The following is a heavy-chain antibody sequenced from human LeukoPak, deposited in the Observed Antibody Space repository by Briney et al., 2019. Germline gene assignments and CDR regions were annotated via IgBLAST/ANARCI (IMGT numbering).Heavy chain of an antibody. CDR3: ASDCSSTSCYLSIGAFDI. CDR2: IRYDGSNK. J-gene: IGHJ3*02. Sequence: PGGSLRLSCAASGFTFSSYGMHWVRQAPGKGLEWVAFIRYDGSNKYYADSVKGRFTISRDNSKNTLYLQMNSLRAEDTAVYYCASDCSSTSCYLSIGAFDIWGQGTMVTVSS. V-gene: IGHV3-30*02. D-gene: IGHD2-2*01. CDR1: GFTFSSYG.